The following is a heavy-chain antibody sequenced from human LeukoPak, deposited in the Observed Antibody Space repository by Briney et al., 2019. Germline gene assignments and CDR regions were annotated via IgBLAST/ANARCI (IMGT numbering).Heavy chain of an antibody. Sequence: PGGSLRLSCAASGFIFDDYAMHWVRQAPGKGLEWVSGISSNSGGIGYADSVQGRFTISRDNAKNSLYLQMNSLRVEDTAVYYCARGVGLGGWFDPWGQGTLVTVSS. CDR1: GFIFDDYA. V-gene: IGHV3-9*01. D-gene: IGHD3-16*01. CDR2: ISSNSGGI. CDR3: ARGVGLGGWFDP. J-gene: IGHJ5*02.